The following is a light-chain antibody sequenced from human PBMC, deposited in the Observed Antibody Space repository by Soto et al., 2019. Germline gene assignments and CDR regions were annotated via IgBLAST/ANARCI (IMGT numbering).Light chain of an antibody. V-gene: IGLV2-18*02. Sequence: QSVLTQPPSVSGSPGQSVAVSCTGTSSDVGSYNRVSWYQQPPGTAPKLIIYEVNNRPSGVPDRFSGSKSGNTASLTISGLQAEHEADYYCSSFTTSTTYVFGTSTKVTVL. J-gene: IGLJ1*01. CDR1: SSDVGSYNR. CDR2: EVN. CDR3: SSFTTSTTYV.